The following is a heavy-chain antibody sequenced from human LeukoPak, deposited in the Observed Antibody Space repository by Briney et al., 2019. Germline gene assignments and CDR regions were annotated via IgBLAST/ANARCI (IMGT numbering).Heavy chain of an antibody. CDR1: GGSFSGYY. J-gene: IGHJ6*02. Sequence: PSETLSLTCDVYGGSFSGYYWSWIRQPPGKGLEWIGEINHSGSTNYNPSLKSRVTISVDTSKNQFSLKLSSVTAADTAVYYCARAPTMIVVAYYYYGMDVWGQGTTVTVSS. CDR3: ARAPTMIVVAYYYYGMDV. CDR2: INHSGST. D-gene: IGHD3-22*01. V-gene: IGHV4-34*01.